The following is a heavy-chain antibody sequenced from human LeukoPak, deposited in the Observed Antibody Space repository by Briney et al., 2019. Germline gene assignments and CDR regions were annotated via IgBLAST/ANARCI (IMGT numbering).Heavy chain of an antibody. CDR3: AGAEVVDGAFDI. CDR2: ISSSGSTI. Sequence: SGGSLRLSCAASGFTFSDYYMSWIRQAPGKGLEWVSYISSSGSTIYYADSVKGRFTISRDNAKNSLYLQMNSLRAEDTAVYYCAGAEVVDGAFDIWGQGTMVTVSS. D-gene: IGHD3-22*01. CDR1: GFTFSDYY. J-gene: IGHJ3*02. V-gene: IGHV3-11*04.